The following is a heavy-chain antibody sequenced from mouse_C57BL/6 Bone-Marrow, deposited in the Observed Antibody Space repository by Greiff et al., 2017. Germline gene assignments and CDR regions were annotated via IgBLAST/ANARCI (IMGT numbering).Heavy chain of an antibody. J-gene: IGHJ1*03. CDR2: IDPGNSDT. CDR1: GYTFTSYW. V-gene: IGHV1-5*01. CDR3: RRDAYYGSYWYFDV. Sequence: EVQVVESGTVLARPGASVKMSCKTSGYTFTSYWMHWVNQRPGQGLEWIGAIDPGNSDTSYNQKFKGRAKLTAVTSASTAYMELSSLTNEDSAVYYCRRDAYYGSYWYFDVWGTGTTVTVSS. D-gene: IGHD1-1*01.